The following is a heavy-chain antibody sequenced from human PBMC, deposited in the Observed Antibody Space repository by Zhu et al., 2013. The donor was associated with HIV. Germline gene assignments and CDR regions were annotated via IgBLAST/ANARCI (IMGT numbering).Heavy chain of an antibody. D-gene: IGHD1-1*01. Sequence: QVHLVQSGVEVKKPGASVKVSCTTSGYNFRDYGISWVRQAPGQGLEWVGWVSTSKGDTVYAQNLKDRLTMTTDTATNTAYMELRSLISDDTGIYYCARDWEGTTKTTSDYWGQGTLVTVSS. CDR1: GYNFRDYG. J-gene: IGHJ4*02. V-gene: IGHV1-18*01. CDR3: ARDWEGTTKTTSDY. CDR2: VSTSKGDT.